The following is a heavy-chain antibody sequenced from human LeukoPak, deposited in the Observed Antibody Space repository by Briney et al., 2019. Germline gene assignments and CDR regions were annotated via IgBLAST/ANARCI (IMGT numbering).Heavy chain of an antibody. CDR3: AGGVDTAMVTGIDY. J-gene: IGHJ4*02. V-gene: IGHV4-59*01. Sequence: PSETLSLTCTVSGGSISSYYWSWIRQPPGKGLEWIGYIYYSGSTNYNPSLKSRVTISVDTSKNQFSLKLSSVTAADTAVYYCAGGVDTAMVTGIDYWGQGTLVTVSS. D-gene: IGHD5-18*01. CDR1: GGSISSYY. CDR2: IYYSGST.